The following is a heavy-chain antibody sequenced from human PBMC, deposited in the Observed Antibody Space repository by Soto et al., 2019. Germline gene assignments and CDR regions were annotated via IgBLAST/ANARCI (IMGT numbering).Heavy chain of an antibody. CDR3: ARSIVVVTALDY. CDR2: INAGNGNT. D-gene: IGHD2-21*02. J-gene: IGHJ4*02. CDR1: GYTFTSYA. Sequence: ASVKVSCKASGYTFTSYAMHWVRQAPGQRLEWMGWINAGNGNTKYSQKFQGRVTITRDTSASTAYVELGSLRSEDTAVYYCARSIVVVTALDYWGQGTLVTVSS. V-gene: IGHV1-3*01.